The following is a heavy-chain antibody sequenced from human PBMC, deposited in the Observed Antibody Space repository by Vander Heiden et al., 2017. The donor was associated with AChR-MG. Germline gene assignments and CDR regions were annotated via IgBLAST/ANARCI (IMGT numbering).Heavy chain of an antibody. CDR2: ISYDGSNK. CDR3: EKTKSSSGWYFDY. D-gene: IGHD6-19*01. J-gene: IGHJ4*02. Sequence: QVQLVESGGGVVQPGRSLRLSCAASGFPFSSYGMHWVRQAPGKGLEWVAVISYDGSNKYYADSVKGRFTISRDNSKNTLYLQMNSLRAEDTAVYYCEKTKSSSGWYFDYWGQGTLVTVSS. CDR1: GFPFSSYG. V-gene: IGHV3-30*18.